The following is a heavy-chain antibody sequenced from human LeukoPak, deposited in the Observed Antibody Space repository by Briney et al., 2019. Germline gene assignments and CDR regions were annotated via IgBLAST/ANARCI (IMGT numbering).Heavy chain of an antibody. J-gene: IGHJ5*02. D-gene: IGHD3-22*01. Sequence: SETLSLTCTVSGGSISSYYWSWIRQPPGKGLEWIGSIYYSGSTYYNPSLKSRVTISVDTSKNQFSLKLSSVTAADTAVYYCARLKDYDSSGYYAWGQGTLVTVSS. CDR3: ARLKDYDSSGYYA. CDR1: GGSISSYY. CDR2: IYYSGST. V-gene: IGHV4-39*01.